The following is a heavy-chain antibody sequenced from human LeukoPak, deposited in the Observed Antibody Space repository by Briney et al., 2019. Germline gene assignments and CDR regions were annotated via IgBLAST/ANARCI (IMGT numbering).Heavy chain of an antibody. Sequence: GRSLRLSCAASGFTFSSYAMSWVRQAPGKGREWVSAISGSGGSTYYADSVKGRFTISRDNSKNTLYLQMNSLRAEDTAVYYCAKDRSTDYYMDVWGKGTTVTVSS. CDR2: ISGSGGST. CDR3: AKDRSTDYYMDV. CDR1: GFTFSSYA. V-gene: IGHV3-23*01. J-gene: IGHJ6*03. D-gene: IGHD4-17*01.